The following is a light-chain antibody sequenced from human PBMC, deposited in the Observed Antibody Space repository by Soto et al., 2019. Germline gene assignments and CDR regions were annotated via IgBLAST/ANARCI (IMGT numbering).Light chain of an antibody. Sequence: QSVLTQPPSVSAAPGQSVTISCSGSASNVGTQFVSWYQQFPGAVPKLLIYDNDKRPSDIPDRVSGSKSDTSATLTITGLQTGDAADYYCGTWDSGLSVGVFGGGTKLTVL. CDR3: GTWDSGLSVGV. J-gene: IGLJ2*01. V-gene: IGLV1-51*01. CDR1: ASNVGTQF. CDR2: DND.